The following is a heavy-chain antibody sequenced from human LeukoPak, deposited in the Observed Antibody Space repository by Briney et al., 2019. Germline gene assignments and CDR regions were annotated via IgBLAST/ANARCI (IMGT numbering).Heavy chain of an antibody. Sequence: SGGSLRLSCAASGLTVSSNYMSWVRQAPGKGLVWVSRIHSDGSRTSYADSVKGRFTISRDNAKNTLSLQMNSLRAEDTAVYYCGRVSSSGLDYGMDVWGQGTTVTVSS. J-gene: IGHJ6*02. D-gene: IGHD6-19*01. CDR3: GRVSSSGLDYGMDV. CDR2: IHSDGSRT. CDR1: GLTVSSNY. V-gene: IGHV3-74*01.